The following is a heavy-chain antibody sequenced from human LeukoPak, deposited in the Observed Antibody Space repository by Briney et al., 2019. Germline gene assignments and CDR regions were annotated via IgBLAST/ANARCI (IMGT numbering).Heavy chain of an antibody. CDR3: ARGRSGYGPFDAFDI. CDR2: ISGSGVNT. D-gene: IGHD3-22*01. Sequence: GGSLRLSCAASGFTFSSYSMTWVRQAPGKGREWVSAISGSGVNTYYADSVKGRFAASRGNSKNTLYLQMNSLRAEDTAVYYCARGRSGYGPFDAFDIWGQGTWVTVSS. J-gene: IGHJ3*02. V-gene: IGHV3-23*01. CDR1: GFTFSSYS.